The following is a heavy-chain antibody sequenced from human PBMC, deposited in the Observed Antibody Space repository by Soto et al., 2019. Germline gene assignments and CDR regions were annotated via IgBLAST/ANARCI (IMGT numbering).Heavy chain of an antibody. J-gene: IGHJ4*02. V-gene: IGHV2-5*02. D-gene: IGHD4-17*01. Sequence: QITLKESGPTLGKPTQTLTLTCTFSGFSLRTSGVGVGWIRQPPGKALEWLALIYWDDGKRYSPSLKSRLTITKDTSKYQVVLRMTNMDLVDTATYYCAHLTTGGFYFDYWGQGTLVTVSS. CDR3: AHLTTGGFYFDY. CDR2: IYWDDGK. CDR1: GFSLRTSGVG.